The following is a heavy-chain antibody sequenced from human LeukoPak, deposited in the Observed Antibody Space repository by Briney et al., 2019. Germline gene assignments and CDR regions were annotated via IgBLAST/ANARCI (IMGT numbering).Heavy chain of an antibody. CDR3: ARAFYKVSRSGSYNNWFDP. CDR2: ISSSGSTI. D-gene: IGHD1-26*01. Sequence: GGSLRLSCAASGFTFSDYYMSWIRQAPGKGLEWVSYISSSGSTIYYADSVKCRFTISRDNAKNSLYLQMNSLRAEDTAVYYCARAFYKVSRSGSYNNWFDPWGQGTLITVSS. V-gene: IGHV3-11*01. CDR1: GFTFSDYY. J-gene: IGHJ5*02.